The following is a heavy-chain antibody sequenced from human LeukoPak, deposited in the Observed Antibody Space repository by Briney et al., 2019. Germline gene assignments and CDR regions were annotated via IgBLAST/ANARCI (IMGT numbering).Heavy chain of an antibody. CDR1: GFTFSSYW. J-gene: IGHJ4*02. Sequence: QSGGSLRLSCAASGFTFSSYWMHWVRQAPGKGLEWVAVITYDGSNKYYTDSVKGRFTISRDNSKSTLYLQMNSLRAEDTAVYYCAKVRWDNSGWYYLDYWGQGTLVTVSS. CDR2: ITYDGSNK. D-gene: IGHD6-19*01. CDR3: AKVRWDNSGWYYLDY. V-gene: IGHV3-30*18.